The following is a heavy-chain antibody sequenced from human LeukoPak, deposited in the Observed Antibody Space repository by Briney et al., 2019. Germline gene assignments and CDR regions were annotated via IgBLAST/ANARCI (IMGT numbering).Heavy chain of an antibody. CDR2: ISGSGDNT. Sequence: GGSLRLSCEASGLSFRSYGMSWVRQAPGKGLEWVSGISGSGDNTYYTDSVEGRFTISRDNSKNTLYLQMNSLRVEDTAVYHCAKCWTSDGVCLNFDHWGQGALVTVSS. CDR1: GLSFRSYG. CDR3: AKCWTSDGVCLNFDH. V-gene: IGHV3-23*01. D-gene: IGHD2-8*01. J-gene: IGHJ4*02.